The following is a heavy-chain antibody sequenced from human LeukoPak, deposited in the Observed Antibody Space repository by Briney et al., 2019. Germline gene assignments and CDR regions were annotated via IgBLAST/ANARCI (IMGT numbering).Heavy chain of an antibody. CDR2: IHASGPT. D-gene: IGHD6-6*01. J-gene: IGHJ4*02. V-gene: IGHV4-4*09. CDR3: ARHDAGVAARPFDN. CDR1: GGSISTYY. Sequence: PSATLSLTCAVAGGSISTYYWSWIRRPPGKGLEWIAYIHASGPTNYNHSLKSRITLSVATSKNQFSLKLSSVTAADTAVYYCARHDAGVAARPFDNWGQGTLVTVSS.